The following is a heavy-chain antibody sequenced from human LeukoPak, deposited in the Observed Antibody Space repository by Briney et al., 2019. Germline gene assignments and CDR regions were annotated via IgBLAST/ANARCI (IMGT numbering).Heavy chain of an antibody. CDR1: GFTFSSYA. CDR3: ARGSLRLQLDY. CDR2: ISYDGSNK. J-gene: IGHJ4*02. V-gene: IGHV3-30-3*01. D-gene: IGHD5-24*01. Sequence: GGSLRLSCAASGFTFSSYAMHWVRQAPGKGLEWVAVISYDGSNKYYADSVKGRFTISRDNSKNTLYLQMNSLRAEGTAVYYCARGSLRLQLDYWGQGTLVTVSS.